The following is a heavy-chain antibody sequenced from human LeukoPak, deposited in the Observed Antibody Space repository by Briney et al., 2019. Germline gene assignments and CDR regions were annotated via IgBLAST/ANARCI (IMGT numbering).Heavy chain of an antibody. V-gene: IGHV4-59*01. D-gene: IGHD1-26*01. CDR3: ARGEGSGSYYSYFDY. J-gene: IGHJ4*02. CDR1: GGSISSYY. Sequence: SSETLSLTCTVSGGSISSYYWSWIRQPPGKGLEWIGYIYYSGSTNYNPSLKSRVTISVDTSKNQFSLKLSSVTAADTAVYYCARGEGSGSYYSYFDYWGQGTLVTVSS. CDR2: IYYSGST.